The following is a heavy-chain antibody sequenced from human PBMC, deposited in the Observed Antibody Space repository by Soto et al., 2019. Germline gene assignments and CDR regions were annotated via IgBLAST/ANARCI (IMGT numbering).Heavy chain of an antibody. Sequence: GESLKISCKCSGYSFTSYWIAWVRQMPGKALECMGIIYPGDSDTRYSPSFQGQVTISADKSTSTAYLQWSSLKASDTAMYYCARWYSSGLYYLDYWGQGTLVTVSS. CDR2: IYPGDSDT. V-gene: IGHV5-51*01. CDR3: ARWYSSGLYYLDY. D-gene: IGHD6-19*01. CDR1: GYSFTSYW. J-gene: IGHJ4*01.